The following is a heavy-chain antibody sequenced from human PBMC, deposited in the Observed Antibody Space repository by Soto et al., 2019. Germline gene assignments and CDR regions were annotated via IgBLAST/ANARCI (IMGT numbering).Heavy chain of an antibody. CDR3: ATQEVGGSYVYTFDP. J-gene: IGHJ5*02. Sequence: QLHLRESGPGLVKPSETLSLICTVSGGSITSSSYYWGWIRQPPGKGLEWIGSIYYSGSTYYNPSLKSRVTISVDTSKNQFSLKLSSVTAADTAVYYCATQEVGGSYVYTFDPWGQGTLVTVSS. CDR1: GGSITSSSYY. D-gene: IGHD1-26*01. CDR2: IYYSGST. V-gene: IGHV4-39*01.